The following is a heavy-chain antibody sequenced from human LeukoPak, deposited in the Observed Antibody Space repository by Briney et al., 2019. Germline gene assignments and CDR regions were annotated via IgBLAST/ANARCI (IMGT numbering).Heavy chain of an antibody. CDR2: INTNTGNP. V-gene: IGHV7-4-1*02. CDR1: GYTFTSYA. Sequence: GASVKVSCKASGYTFTSYAMNWVRQAPGQGLEWMGWINTNTGNPTYAQGFTGRFDFSLDTSVSTAYLQISSLKAEDTAVYYCARVAPLPATAGGDFDYWGQGTLVTVSS. CDR3: ARVAPLPATAGGDFDY. J-gene: IGHJ4*02. D-gene: IGHD2-2*01.